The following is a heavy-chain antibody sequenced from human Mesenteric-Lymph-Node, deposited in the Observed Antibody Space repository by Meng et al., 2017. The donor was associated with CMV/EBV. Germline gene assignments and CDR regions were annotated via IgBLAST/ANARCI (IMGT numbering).Heavy chain of an antibody. Sequence: GESLKISCAASGFTFSSYWMSWVRQAPGKGLEWVANIKQDGSEKYYVDSVKGRFTISRDNAKNSLYLQMNSLRAEDTAVYYCARDRRHYDILTGYHDYWGQGTLVTVSS. D-gene: IGHD3-9*01. J-gene: IGHJ4*02. CDR2: IKQDGSEK. CDR3: ARDRRHYDILTGYHDY. CDR1: GFTFSSYW. V-gene: IGHV3-7*01.